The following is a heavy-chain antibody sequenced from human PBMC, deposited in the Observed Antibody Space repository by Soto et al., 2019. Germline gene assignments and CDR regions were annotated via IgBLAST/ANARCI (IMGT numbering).Heavy chain of an antibody. Sequence: EVQLLESGGGLVQPGGSLRLSCAASGFTFSSYAMRWVRHAPGKGLEWVSAISGSGGSTYYADSVKGRFTISRDNSKNTLYLQMNSLRAEDTAVYYCARRGSGSYYDYWGQGTLVIVSS. CDR2: ISGSGGST. V-gene: IGHV3-23*01. CDR3: ARRGSGSYYDY. J-gene: IGHJ4*02. D-gene: IGHD1-26*01. CDR1: GFTFSSYA.